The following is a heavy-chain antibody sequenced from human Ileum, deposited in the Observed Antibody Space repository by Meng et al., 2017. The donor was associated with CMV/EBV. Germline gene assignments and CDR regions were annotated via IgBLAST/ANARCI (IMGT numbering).Heavy chain of an antibody. Sequence: VQLMQFGGHLEQPQRYLGLSSAASSLTLSSSPMSWVRQGPEKGLECVSAISGSGRGRYYADSVKGRFTLSRDNSKNTLYLQTNSLSAEDTSVYYCASLSTTRGWSNVYWGQGTLVTVSS. D-gene: IGHD6-19*01. V-gene: IGHV3-23*01. CDR1: SLTLSSSP. J-gene: IGHJ4*02. CDR2: ISGSGRGR. CDR3: ASLSTTRGWSNVY.